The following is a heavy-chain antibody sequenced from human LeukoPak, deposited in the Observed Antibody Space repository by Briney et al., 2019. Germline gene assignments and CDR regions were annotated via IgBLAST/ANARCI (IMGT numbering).Heavy chain of an antibody. CDR3: ARRRYYYYYMDV. CDR2: MNPNSGNT. J-gene: IGHJ6*03. CDR1: GYTFTSYY. Sequence: ASVKVSCKASGYTFTSYYMHWVRQATGQGLEWMGRMNPNSGNTGYAQKFQGRVTITRNTSISTAYMELSSLRSEDTAVYYCARRRYYYYYMDVWGKGTTVTVSS. V-gene: IGHV1-8*03.